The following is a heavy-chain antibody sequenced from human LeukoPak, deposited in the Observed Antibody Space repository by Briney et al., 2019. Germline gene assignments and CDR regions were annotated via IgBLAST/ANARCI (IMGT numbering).Heavy chain of an antibody. CDR1: GDSVSSNSAA. D-gene: IGHD1-1*01. J-gene: IGHJ5*02. Sequence: SQTLSLTCAISGDSVSSNSAAWNWIRQSPSRGLEWLGRTYYRSKWYNDYAVSVKSRITINPDTSKNQFSLQLNSVAPEDTAVYYCARGPHWNLRNNWFDPWGQGTLVTVSS. V-gene: IGHV6-1*01. CDR3: ARGPHWNLRNNWFDP. CDR2: TYYRSKWYN.